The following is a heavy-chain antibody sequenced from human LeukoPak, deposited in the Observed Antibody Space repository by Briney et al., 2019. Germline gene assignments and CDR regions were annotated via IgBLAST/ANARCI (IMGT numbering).Heavy chain of an antibody. CDR1: GFTFSSFA. J-gene: IGHJ4*02. V-gene: IGHV3-23*01. D-gene: IGHD3-10*01. CDR2: ISDSGDVT. CDR3: GPRGSLDY. Sequence: GGALRLSCAASGFTFSSFAMSCVRQAPGKGLEWVSAISDSGDVTYYADSVKGRFTISRDNSKNTLYPQLNSLRAEDTAVYYCGPRGSLDYWGQGTLVTVSS.